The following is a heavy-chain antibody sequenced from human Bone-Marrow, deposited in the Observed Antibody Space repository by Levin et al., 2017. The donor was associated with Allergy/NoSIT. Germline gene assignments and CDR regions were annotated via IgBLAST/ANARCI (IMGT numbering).Heavy chain of an antibody. J-gene: IGHJ6*02. CDR3: VRDDFPFGEYGMDV. V-gene: IGHV3-30*04. CDR1: GFTFSNFA. CDR2: ISYDGRKT. D-gene: IGHD3-10*01. Sequence: PGGSLRLSCTGSGFTFSNFAMHWVRQAPGKGLEWVAIISYDGRKTYYSDSVKGRFTISRDNSKSTVHLQMSNVSRDDTAVFYCVRDDFPFGEYGMDVWGQGTTVTVAS.